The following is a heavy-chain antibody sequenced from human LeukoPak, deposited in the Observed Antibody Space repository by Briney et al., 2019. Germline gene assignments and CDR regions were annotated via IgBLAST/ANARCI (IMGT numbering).Heavy chain of an antibody. V-gene: IGHV3-13*01. J-gene: IGHJ4*02. D-gene: IGHD4-11*01. CDR1: GFTFSSYD. CDR3: ARGATVTAVDY. CDR2: IGTAGDT. Sequence: GKSLRLSCAASGFTFSSYDMHWVRQATGKGLEWVSAIGTAGDTYYPGSVKGRFTISRENAKNSLYLQMNSLRAGDTAVYYCARGATVTAVDYWGQGTLVTVSS.